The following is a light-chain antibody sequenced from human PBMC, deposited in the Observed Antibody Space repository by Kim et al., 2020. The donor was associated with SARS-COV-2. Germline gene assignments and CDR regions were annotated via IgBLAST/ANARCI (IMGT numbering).Light chain of an antibody. J-gene: IGLJ3*02. CDR1: SGSIATND. CDR2: ENN. V-gene: IGLV6-57*03. CDR3: QSFDSSNLV. Sequence: GKTVTISCTRSSGSIATNDVQWYQQRPGSVPTTVIYENNQRPSGVPDRFSGSVDSSSNSASLTISGLKTEDEADYYCQSFDSSNLVFGGGTQLTVL.